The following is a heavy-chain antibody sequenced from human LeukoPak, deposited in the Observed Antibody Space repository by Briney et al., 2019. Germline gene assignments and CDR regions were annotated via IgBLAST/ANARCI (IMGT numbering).Heavy chain of an antibody. V-gene: IGHV3-30*02. D-gene: IGHD3-22*01. CDR1: GFSFSTYG. CDR3: AKEIENYYDSSGSDY. Sequence: GGSLRLSCVASGFSFSTYGMHWVRQAPGKGLEWVAFIRHDGSSKYYADSVKGRFTISRDNSKNTLYLQMNSLRAEDTAVYYCAKEIENYYDSSGSDYWGQGTLVTVSS. CDR2: IRHDGSSK. J-gene: IGHJ4*02.